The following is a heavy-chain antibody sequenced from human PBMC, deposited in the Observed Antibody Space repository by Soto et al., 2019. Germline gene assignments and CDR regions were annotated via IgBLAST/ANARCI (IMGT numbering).Heavy chain of an antibody. CDR2: IYFNGNT. J-gene: IGHJ4*02. CDR3: ARQGSY. CDR1: GVSISDTSYY. V-gene: IGHV4-39*01. Sequence: QLQLQESGPGLVKPSETLSLTCTVSGVSISDTSYYWGWIRQPPGKGLEWIGTIYFNGNTLYNPSLKSPLTISLDTSSNQFSLRLTSVTAADTAVYYCARQGSYWGQGTLVAVSS.